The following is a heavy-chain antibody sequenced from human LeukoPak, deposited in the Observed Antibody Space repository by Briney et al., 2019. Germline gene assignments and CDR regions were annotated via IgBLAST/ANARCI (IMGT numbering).Heavy chain of an antibody. J-gene: IGHJ2*01. CDR2: ISSPGSTT. Sequence: PGGSLRLSCAAPGFRFSDYYMSWIRQAPGKGLEWFSYISSPGSTTYYADSVKGRFTISRDNAKNSLSLQMNSLRADDTAVYYCASGIQPRLSWFFDLWGRGTLVTVSS. V-gene: IGHV3-11*01. CDR1: GFRFSDYY. D-gene: IGHD5-18*01. CDR3: ASGIQPRLSWFFDL.